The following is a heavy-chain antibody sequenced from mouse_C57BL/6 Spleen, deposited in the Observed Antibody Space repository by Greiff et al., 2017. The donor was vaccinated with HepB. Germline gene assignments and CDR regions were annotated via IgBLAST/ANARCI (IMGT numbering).Heavy chain of an antibody. CDR1: GFTFSDYG. CDR3: ARSSNYYGSSPWFAY. D-gene: IGHD1-1*01. CDR2: ISSGSSTI. Sequence: EVKVVESGGGLVKPGGSLKLSCAASGFTFSDYGMHWVRQAPEKGLEWVAYISSGSSTIYYADTVKGRFTISRDNAKNTLFLQMTSLRSEDTAMYYCARSSNYYGSSPWFAYWGQGTLVTVSA. V-gene: IGHV5-17*01. J-gene: IGHJ3*01.